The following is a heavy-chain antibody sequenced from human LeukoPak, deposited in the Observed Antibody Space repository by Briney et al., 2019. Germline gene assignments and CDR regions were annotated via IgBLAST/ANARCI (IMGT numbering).Heavy chain of an antibody. Sequence: GGSLRLSCAASGFTFSNAWMSWVRQAPGKGLEWVGRIKSKTDGGTTDYAAPVKGRFTISRDDSKNTLYLQMNSLKTEDTAVYYLTLCEVRVLADGYWGQRTLVTGFS. J-gene: IGHJ4*02. CDR2: IKSKTDGGTT. CDR1: GFTFSNAW. V-gene: IGHV3-15*01. CDR3: TLCEVRVLADGY. D-gene: IGHD3-10*01.